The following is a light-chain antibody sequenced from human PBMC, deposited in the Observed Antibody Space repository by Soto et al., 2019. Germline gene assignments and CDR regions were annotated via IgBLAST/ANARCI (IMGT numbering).Light chain of an antibody. V-gene: IGKV4-1*01. CDR1: QRVLYSSNNKNY. CDR2: WAS. J-gene: IGKJ4*01. CDR3: QQYYSTPLT. Sequence: DIVMTQSPDSLAVSLGERASINCKSSQRVLYSSNNKNYLAWYQQKPGQPPKLLIYWASTRESGAPDRFSGSGSGTDFTLTISSLQAEDVAVYYCQQYYSTPLTFGGGTKVDIK.